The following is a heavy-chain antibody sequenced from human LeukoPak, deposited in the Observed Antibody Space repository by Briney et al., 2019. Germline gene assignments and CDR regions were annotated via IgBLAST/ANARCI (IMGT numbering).Heavy chain of an antibody. Sequence: GGSLRLSCAVSVFHFNSYDMQWVRQSPGKGLEGVTFIRYDGSEKYYVDSVEGRFTISRDNSKNTLYLQMTGLRAEDTAVYYCATSVTGYSSPFYYWGQGTLVTVSP. CDR3: ATSVTGYSSPFYY. CDR1: VFHFNSYD. V-gene: IGHV3-30*02. D-gene: IGHD6-13*01. CDR2: IRYDGSEK. J-gene: IGHJ4*02.